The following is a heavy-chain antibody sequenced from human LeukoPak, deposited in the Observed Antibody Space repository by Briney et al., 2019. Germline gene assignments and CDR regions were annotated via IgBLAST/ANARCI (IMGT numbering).Heavy chain of an antibody. CDR2: ISHSGTP. J-gene: IGHJ4*02. V-gene: IGHV4-38-2*02. Sequence: SETLSLTCTVSGYSIRTNYYWGWIRQSPGKGLEWIGSISHSGTPYYNPSLRSRVTISADTSNNQFSLNLSSVAAADTAVYYCARAGDIAMAYPSYFDYWGQGTLVTVSS. D-gene: IGHD5-24*01. CDR3: ARAGDIAMAYPSYFDY. CDR1: GYSIRTNYY.